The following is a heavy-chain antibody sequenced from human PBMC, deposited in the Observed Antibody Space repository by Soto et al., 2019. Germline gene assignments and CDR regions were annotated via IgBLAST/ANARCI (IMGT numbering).Heavy chain of an antibody. CDR3: ARDGTDYSNYVFDY. J-gene: IGHJ4*02. V-gene: IGHV4-4*02. CDR1: GGSISSSNW. Sequence: PSETLSLTCADSGGSISSSNWWSWVRQPPGKGLEWIGEIYHSGSTNYNPSLKSRVTISVDKSKNQFSLKLSSVTAADTAVYYCARDGTDYSNYVFDYWGQGTLVTVSS. D-gene: IGHD4-4*01. CDR2: IYHSGST.